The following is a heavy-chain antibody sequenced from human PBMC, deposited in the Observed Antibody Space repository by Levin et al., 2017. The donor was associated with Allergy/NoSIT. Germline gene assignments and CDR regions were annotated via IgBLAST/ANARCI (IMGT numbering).Heavy chain of an antibody. J-gene: IGHJ6*02. D-gene: IGHD4-11*01. CDR2: ITSSGSAV. CDR1: GFTFSDHY. CDR3: ARDKRGNYQNGFDV. V-gene: IGHV3-11*01. Sequence: NTGGSLRLSCAASGFTFSDHYMTWFRQAPGKGLEWVSYITSSGSAVYYADSVKGRVTISRDNSKNSLYLQMNNLRGEDTAVYYCARDKRGNYQNGFDVWGRGTTVTVSS.